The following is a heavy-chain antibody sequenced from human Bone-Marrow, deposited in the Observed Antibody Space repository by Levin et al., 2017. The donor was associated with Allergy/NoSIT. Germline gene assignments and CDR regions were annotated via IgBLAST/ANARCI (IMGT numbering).Heavy chain of an antibody. CDR3: ARGYSTTWYPWFDS. V-gene: IGHV1-8*01. J-gene: IGHJ5*01. CDR1: GYSFTSHD. D-gene: IGHD6-13*01. Sequence: ASVKVSCKASGYSFTSHDINWVRQAPGQGLEWMGWMNPSSGSTGYAQKFQDRVTMTRTTSISTAYMELSSLRSENTAVYYCARGYSTTWYPWFDSWGQGTLVTVSP. CDR2: MNPSSGST.